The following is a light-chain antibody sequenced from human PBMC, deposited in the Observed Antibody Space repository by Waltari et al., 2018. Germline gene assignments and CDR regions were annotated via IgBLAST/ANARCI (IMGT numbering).Light chain of an antibody. J-gene: IGLJ2*01. V-gene: IGLV1-40*01. CDR1: SSNIGAGFD. CDR3: QSYDSGLSGVV. CDR2: GTP. Sequence: QSVLTQPPSVSGAPGQRVTISCTGSSSNIGAGFDVHWYQQLPGTAPKLLISGTPKRPSGVPGRFSGSKSGTSASRAITGLQAEDEADYYCQSYDSGLSGVVFGGGTKLTVL.